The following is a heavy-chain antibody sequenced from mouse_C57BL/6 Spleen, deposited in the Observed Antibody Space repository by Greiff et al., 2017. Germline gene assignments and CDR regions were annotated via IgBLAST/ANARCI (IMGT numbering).Heavy chain of an antibody. V-gene: IGHV1-82*01. CDR3: AVIYYGYDSRWYFDV. CDR2: IYPEDGDT. J-gene: IGHJ1*03. D-gene: IGHD2-2*01. Sequence: VQLQQSGPELVKPGASVKISCKASGYAFSSSWMHWVKQRPGTGLEWIGRIYPEDGDTNYNGKFKGKATLTADKSSSTAYMQLSSLTSEDSAVYYCAVIYYGYDSRWYFDVWGTGTTVTVSS. CDR1: GYAFSSSW.